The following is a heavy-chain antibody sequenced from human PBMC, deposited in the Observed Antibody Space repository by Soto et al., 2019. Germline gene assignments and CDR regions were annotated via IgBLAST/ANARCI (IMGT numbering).Heavy chain of an antibody. V-gene: IGHV3-30-3*01. CDR1: GFTFSSYA. D-gene: IGHD3-10*01. J-gene: IGHJ3*02. Sequence: GGSLRLSCAASGFTFSSYAMHWVRQAPGKGLEWVAVISYDGSNKYYADSVKGRFTISRDNSKNTLYLQMNSLRAEDTAVYYCARDLIRRFKWFGELLGHDAFDIWGQGTMVTVSS. CDR3: ARDLIRRFKWFGELLGHDAFDI. CDR2: ISYDGSNK.